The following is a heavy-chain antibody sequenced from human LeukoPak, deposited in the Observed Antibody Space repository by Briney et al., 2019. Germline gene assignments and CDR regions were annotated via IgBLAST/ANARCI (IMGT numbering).Heavy chain of an antibody. CDR2: TSAYNGNT. CDR1: GYTFTSYG. CDR3: ARVGGSSWYGREWFDP. Sequence: ASVKVSCKASGYTFTSYGISWVRQAPGQGLEWMGWTSAYNGNTNYAQKLQGRVPMTTDTSTSTACMELRSLRSDDTAVYYCARVGGSSWYGREWFDPWGQGTLVTVSS. D-gene: IGHD6-13*01. V-gene: IGHV1-18*01. J-gene: IGHJ5*02.